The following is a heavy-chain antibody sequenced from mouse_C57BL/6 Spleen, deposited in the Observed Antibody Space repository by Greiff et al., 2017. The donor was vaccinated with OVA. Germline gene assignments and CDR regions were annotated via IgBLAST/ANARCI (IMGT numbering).Heavy chain of an antibody. CDR2: IYPGSGST. V-gene: IGHV1-55*01. D-gene: IGHD2-4*01. CDR3: ARWRLRRPYYAMDY. CDR1: GYTFTSYW. Sequence: QVQLQQPGAELVKPGASVKMSCKASGYTFTSYWITWVKQRPGQGLEWIGDIYPGSGSTNYNEKFKSKATLTVDTSSSTAYMQLSSLTSEDSAVYYCARWRLRRPYYAMDYWGQGTSVTVSS. J-gene: IGHJ4*01.